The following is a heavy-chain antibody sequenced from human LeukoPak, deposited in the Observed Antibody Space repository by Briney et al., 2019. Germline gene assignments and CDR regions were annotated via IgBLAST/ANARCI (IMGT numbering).Heavy chain of an antibody. V-gene: IGHV3-21*01. CDR2: ISSSSSYI. CDR3: ARAAGGLDDY. D-gene: IGHD6-13*01. CDR1: GFTFSSYS. J-gene: IGHJ4*02. Sequence: GGSLRLSCAASGFTFSSYSMNWVRQAPGKGLEWVSSISSSSSYIYYADSVKGRFTNSRDNAKNSLYLQMNSLRAEDTAVYYCARAAGGLDDYWGQRTLVTVSS.